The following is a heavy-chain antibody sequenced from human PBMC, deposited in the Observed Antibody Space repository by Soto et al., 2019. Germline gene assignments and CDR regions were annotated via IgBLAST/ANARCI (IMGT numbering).Heavy chain of an antibody. D-gene: IGHD3-10*01. CDR2: MNPNSGNT. V-gene: IGHV1-8*01. J-gene: IGHJ6*02. Sequence: QVQLVQSGAEVKKPGASVKVSCKASGYTFTSYDINWVRQATGQGLEWMGWMNPNSGNTGYAQKFQGRVTMTRNTSISTPYLMMRSLRSEDAAVYYCARGCDRGYYYYGMDVWGQGTTVTVSS. CDR1: GYTFTSYD. CDR3: ARGCDRGYYYYGMDV.